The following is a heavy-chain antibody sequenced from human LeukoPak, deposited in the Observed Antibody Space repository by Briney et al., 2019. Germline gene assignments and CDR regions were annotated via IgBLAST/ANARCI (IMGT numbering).Heavy chain of an antibody. CDR3: ARETDSYDFWSGYYSEGYFDY. D-gene: IGHD3-3*01. Sequence: ASVKVSCKASGYTFTSYGISWARQAPGQGLEWMGWISAYNGNTNYAQKLQGRVTMTTDTSTSTAYMELRSLRSDDTAVYYCARETDSYDFWSGYYSEGYFDYWGQGTLVTVSS. V-gene: IGHV1-18*01. CDR1: GYTFTSYG. J-gene: IGHJ4*02. CDR2: ISAYNGNT.